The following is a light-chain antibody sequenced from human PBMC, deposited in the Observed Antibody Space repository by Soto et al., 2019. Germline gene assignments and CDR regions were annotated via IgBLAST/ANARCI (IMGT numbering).Light chain of an antibody. Sequence: QSALTQPPSASGSPGPSVTITCTGTSSDVGGYNYVSWYQQHPGKAPKLMISEVSKRPSGVPDRFSGSKAGNTASLTVSGLQAEEEADYYCSSFAGNNNLVFGGGTKLTVL. CDR3: SSFAGNNNLV. J-gene: IGLJ2*01. CDR2: EVS. V-gene: IGLV2-8*01. CDR1: SSDVGGYNY.